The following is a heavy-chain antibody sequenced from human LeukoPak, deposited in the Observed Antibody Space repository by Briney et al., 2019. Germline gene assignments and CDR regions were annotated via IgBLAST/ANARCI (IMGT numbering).Heavy chain of an antibody. CDR1: GGSISSYY. Sequence: PSETLSLTCTVSGGSISSYYWSWIRQPPGKGLEWIGYIYYSGSTNYNPSLKSRVTISVDTSKNQFSLKLSSVTAADTAVYYCASSSSGWFGLYHYWGQGTLVTVSS. J-gene: IGHJ4*02. V-gene: IGHV4-59*01. CDR2: IYYSGST. D-gene: IGHD6-19*01. CDR3: ASSSSGWFGLYHY.